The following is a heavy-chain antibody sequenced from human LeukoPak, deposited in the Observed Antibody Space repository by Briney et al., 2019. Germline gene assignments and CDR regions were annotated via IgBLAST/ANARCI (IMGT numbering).Heavy chain of an antibody. CDR3: AKDLAHSYFGSNSVFDY. Sequence: GGSLRLSCAASGFTFSSYAMSWVRQAPGKGLEWVSAISGSGGSTYYADSVKGRFTISRDNSKNTLYLQMNSLRAEDTAVYYCAKDLAHSYFGSNSVFDYWGQGTLVTVSS. D-gene: IGHD5-18*01. J-gene: IGHJ4*02. CDR2: ISGSGGST. CDR1: GFTFSSYA. V-gene: IGHV3-23*01.